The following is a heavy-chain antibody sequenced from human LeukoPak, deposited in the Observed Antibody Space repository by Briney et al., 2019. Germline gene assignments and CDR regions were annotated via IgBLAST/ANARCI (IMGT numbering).Heavy chain of an antibody. CDR3: ARDPPSSGWYYTYYYYYYMDV. CDR1: GFTFSSNS. D-gene: IGHD6-19*01. CDR2: ISTSSSYI. J-gene: IGHJ6*03. V-gene: IGHV3-21*01. Sequence: GGSLRLSCAASGFTFSSNSMNWVRQAPGKGLEWVSFISTSSSYIYYADSVKGRFTISRDNAKNSLYLQMNSLRAEDTAVYYCARDPPSSGWYYTYYYYYYMDVWGKGTTVTVSS.